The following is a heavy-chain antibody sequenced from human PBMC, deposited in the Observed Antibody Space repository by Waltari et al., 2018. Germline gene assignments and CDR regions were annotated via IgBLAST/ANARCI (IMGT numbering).Heavy chain of an antibody. Sequence: FSSHWMNWVRQAPGKGLEWVAIINKDGSKKFYVDSVRGRFTVSRDNAKNSLYLQMNSLRVDDTAVYYCARDEEWSSDRWGQGTLVTVSS. CDR2: INKDGSKK. D-gene: IGHD3-3*01. V-gene: IGHV3-7*03. CDR3: ARDEEWSSDR. CDR1: FSSHW. J-gene: IGHJ4*02.